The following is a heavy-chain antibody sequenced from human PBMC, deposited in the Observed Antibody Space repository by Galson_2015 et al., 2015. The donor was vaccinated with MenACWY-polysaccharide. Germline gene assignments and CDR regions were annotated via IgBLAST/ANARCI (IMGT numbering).Heavy chain of an antibody. J-gene: IGHJ3*02. CDR1: GYSFTSYW. D-gene: IGHD3-10*01. V-gene: IGHV5-51*03. CDR2: IYPGDSDT. Sequence: QSGAEVKKPGESLKISCTGSGYSFTSYWIGWVRQMPGKGLEWMGIIYPGDSDTRYSPSFQGQVTISADKSISTAYLQWSSLKASDTAVYYCATQRLTVVRGTDAFDIWGQGTMVTVSS. CDR3: ATQRLTVVRGTDAFDI.